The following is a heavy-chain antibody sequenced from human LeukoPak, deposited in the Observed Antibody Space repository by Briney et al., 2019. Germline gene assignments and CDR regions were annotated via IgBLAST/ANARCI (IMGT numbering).Heavy chain of an antibody. V-gene: IGHV1-18*01. CDR1: GGTFSSYP. J-gene: IGHJ5*02. CDR2: ISAYNGNT. Sequence: GASVKVSCKASGGTFSSYPISWVRQAPGQGLEWMGWISAYNGNTNYAQKLQGRVTMTTDTSTSTAYMELRSLRSDDTAVYYCARVVTMVRGVIPGWFDPWGQGTLVTVSS. D-gene: IGHD3-10*01. CDR3: ARVVTMVRGVIPGWFDP.